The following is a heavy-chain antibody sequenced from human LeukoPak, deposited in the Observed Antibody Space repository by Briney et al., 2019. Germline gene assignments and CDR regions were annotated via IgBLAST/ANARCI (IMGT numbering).Heavy chain of an antibody. Sequence: ASVKVSCKASGGTFSSYAISWVRQAPGQELEWMGGIIPIFGTANYAQKFQGRVTITADESTSTAYMELSSLRSEDTAVYYCARAPIVGATRAFDIWGQGTMVTVSS. CDR1: GGTFSSYA. D-gene: IGHD1-26*01. CDR2: IIPIFGTA. V-gene: IGHV1-69*13. CDR3: ARAPIVGATRAFDI. J-gene: IGHJ3*02.